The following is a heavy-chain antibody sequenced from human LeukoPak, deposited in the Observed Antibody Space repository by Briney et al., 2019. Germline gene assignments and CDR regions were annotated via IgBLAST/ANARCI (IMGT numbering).Heavy chain of an antibody. CDR1: GFTFSSYE. J-gene: IGHJ4*02. V-gene: IGHV3-48*03. Sequence: GGSLRLSCAASGFTFSSYEMNWVRQAPGKGLEWVSYISSSGSTIYYADSVKGRFTISRDNSKNTLYLQMNSLRAEDTAVYYCARDVGSSGPFDYWGQGTLVTVSS. CDR2: ISSSGSTI. CDR3: ARDVGSSGPFDY. D-gene: IGHD6-6*01.